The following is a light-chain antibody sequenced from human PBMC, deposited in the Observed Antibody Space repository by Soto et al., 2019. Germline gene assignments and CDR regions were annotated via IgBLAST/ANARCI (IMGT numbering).Light chain of an antibody. V-gene: IGKV3-20*01. CDR3: QQYGSSPQYT. J-gene: IGKJ2*01. CDR1: QSVGSNY. CDR2: GAS. Sequence: EIVLTQSPGTLSLSPGERATLSCRASQSVGSNYLAWYQQIPGQAPRLLIYGASRRATGIPDRFRGSGSGTDFTLTISSLEPEDFAVYYCQQYGSSPQYTFGQGTKLEIK.